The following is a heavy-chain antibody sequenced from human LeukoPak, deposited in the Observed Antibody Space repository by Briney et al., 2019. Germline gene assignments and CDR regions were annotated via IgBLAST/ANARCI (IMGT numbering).Heavy chain of an antibody. D-gene: IGHD5-24*01. CDR2: IYTSGST. J-gene: IGHJ6*03. V-gene: IGHV4-4*07. Sequence: SETLSLTCTVSGGSISSYYWSWIRQPAGKGLERIGRIYTSGSTNYNPSLKSRVTMSVDTSKHQFSLKLSSVTAADTAVYYCARDRDVYYYYYMDVWGKGTTVTVSS. CDR1: GGSISSYY. CDR3: ARDRDVYYYYYMDV.